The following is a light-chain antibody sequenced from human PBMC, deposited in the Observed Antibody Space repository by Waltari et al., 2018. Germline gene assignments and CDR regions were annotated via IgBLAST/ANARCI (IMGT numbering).Light chain of an antibody. CDR1: QSISRF. CDR2: DES. Sequence: EIMLTQSPGTLSLSPGERATLSCRASQSISRFLAWHQQKPGQAPRLLIYDESTRATGIPDRFSGSGSGTDFSLTISRLEPEDIAVYYCQKYGSLPATFGQGTKVEIK. CDR3: QKYGSLPAT. V-gene: IGKV3-20*01. J-gene: IGKJ1*01.